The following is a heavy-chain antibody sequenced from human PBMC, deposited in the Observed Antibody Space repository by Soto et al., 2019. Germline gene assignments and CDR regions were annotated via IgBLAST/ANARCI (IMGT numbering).Heavy chain of an antibody. CDR1: GYTFTSYA. V-gene: IGHV1-3*01. Sequence: ASVKVSCKASGYTFTSYAMHWVRQAPGQRLEWMGWINAGNGNTKYSQKFQGRVTITRDTSASTAYMELSSLRSEDTAVYYCARFHPPYDFWSGSVLDYWGQGTLVTVSS. CDR2: INAGNGNT. CDR3: ARFHPPYDFWSGSVLDY. J-gene: IGHJ4*02. D-gene: IGHD3-3*01.